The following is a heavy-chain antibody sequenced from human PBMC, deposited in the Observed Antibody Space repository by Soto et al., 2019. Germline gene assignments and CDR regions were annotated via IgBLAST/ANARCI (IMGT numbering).Heavy chain of an antibody. CDR3: ARAAPSRISSYCMDV. CDR2: IYHSGTT. V-gene: IGHV4-31*03. J-gene: IGHJ6*02. Sequence: PSETLSLTCSLSGGSISTDGYYWSWIRQLPGKGLEWIGYIYHSGTTYHNPSLKSRLSMSVDTSKNQLSLNLNSVTAADTAVYYCARAAPSRISSYCMDVWGQGTTVTVSS. CDR1: GGSISTDGYY. D-gene: IGHD6-6*01.